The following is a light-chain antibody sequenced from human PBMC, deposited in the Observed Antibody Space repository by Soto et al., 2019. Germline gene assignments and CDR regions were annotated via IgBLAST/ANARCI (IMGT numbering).Light chain of an antibody. CDR1: SSDVGGYNL. CDR3: SSSAITSTPIYV. J-gene: IGLJ1*01. V-gene: IGLV2-14*02. Sequence: QSALTQPASVSGSPGQSITISCTGTSSDVGGYNLVSWYQQHPGKAPKVVIYDGNKRPSGISYRFSASKSGNTAYLTISGLQPEDEADYYCSSSAITSTPIYVFGTGTKVTVL. CDR2: DGN.